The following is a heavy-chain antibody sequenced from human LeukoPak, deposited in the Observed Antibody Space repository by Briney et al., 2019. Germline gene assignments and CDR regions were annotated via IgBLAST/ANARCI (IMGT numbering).Heavy chain of an antibody. CDR2: SFYSGST. V-gene: IGHV4-59*01. CDR3: ARVGSYAFDI. CDR1: GGSISTYY. Sequence: SETLSLTCTVSGGSISTYYWSWIRQPPGKGLEWIGYSFYSGSTHHNPSLKSRVTISVDTSKNQFSLRLSSVTAADTAVYYCARVGSYAFDIWGQGTMVTVSS. J-gene: IGHJ3*02.